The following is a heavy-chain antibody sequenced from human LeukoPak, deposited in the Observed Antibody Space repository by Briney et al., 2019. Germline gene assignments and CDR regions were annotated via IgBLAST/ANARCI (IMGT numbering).Heavy chain of an antibody. V-gene: IGHV4-34*01. CDR1: GGSFSGYY. Sequence: SETLSLTXAVYGGSFSGYYWSWIRQPPGKGLEWIGEINHSGSTNYNPSLKSRVTISVDTSKNQFSLKLSSVTAADTAVYYCATTIAARRAYYYYMDVWGKGTTVTVSS. D-gene: IGHD6-6*01. J-gene: IGHJ6*03. CDR3: ATTIAARRAYYYYMDV. CDR2: INHSGST.